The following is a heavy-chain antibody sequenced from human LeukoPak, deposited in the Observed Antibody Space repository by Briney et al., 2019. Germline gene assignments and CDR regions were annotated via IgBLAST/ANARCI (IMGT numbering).Heavy chain of an antibody. CDR3: ARDSGYSGYDLRCDY. D-gene: IGHD5-12*01. Sequence: SVKVSCKASGGTFSSYAISWVRQAPGQGLEWMEGIIPIFGTANYAQKFQGRVTITADESTSTAYMELSSLRSEDTAVYYCARDSGYSGYDLRCDYWGQGTLVTVSS. CDR1: GGTFSSYA. V-gene: IGHV1-69*13. CDR2: IIPIFGTA. J-gene: IGHJ4*02.